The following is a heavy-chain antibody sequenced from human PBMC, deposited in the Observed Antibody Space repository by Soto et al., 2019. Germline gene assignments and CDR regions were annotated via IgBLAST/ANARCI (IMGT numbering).Heavy chain of an antibody. CDR3: TKVGGLYDFWSGPLHFDL. CDR2: ISWNSDSI. Sequence: EAQLVESGGGLVQPGRSLRLSCAGSGFIFDDFAIHWVRQAPGKGLEWVSGISWNSDSIGYAGSVKGRFTISRDNAKNALYLQMNSLRVEDTALYYCTKVGGLYDFWSGPLHFDLWGQGTLVTVSS. CDR1: GFIFDDFA. D-gene: IGHD3-3*01. V-gene: IGHV3-9*01. J-gene: IGHJ4*02.